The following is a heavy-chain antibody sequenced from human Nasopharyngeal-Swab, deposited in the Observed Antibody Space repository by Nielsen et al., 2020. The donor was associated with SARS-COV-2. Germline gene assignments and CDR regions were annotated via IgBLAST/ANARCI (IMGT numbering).Heavy chain of an antibody. CDR3: ASSFYYYGSGSFYPDY. V-gene: IGHV3-9*01. D-gene: IGHD3-10*01. Sequence: SLKISCAASGFTFDDYAMHWVRQAPGKGLEWVSGISWNSGSIGYADSVKGRFTISRDNAKNSLYLQMSSLRADDTAVYYCASSFYYYGSGSFYPDYWGRGTLVTVSS. CDR1: GFTFDDYA. CDR2: ISWNSGSI. J-gene: IGHJ4*02.